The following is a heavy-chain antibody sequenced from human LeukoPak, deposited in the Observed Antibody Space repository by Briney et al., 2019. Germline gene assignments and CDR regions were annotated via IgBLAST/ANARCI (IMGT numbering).Heavy chain of an antibody. CDR3: AKERGTAGECAFDI. Sequence: PGESLRLSCAASGFTFSANWISWVRRAPGKGLEWVANIKPDGRQKYYVDSVNGRFIISRDNAKNSLYLQMNSLRAEDTAVYYCAKERGTAGECAFDIWGQGTLVTVS. V-gene: IGHV3-7*03. CDR1: GFTFSANW. J-gene: IGHJ3*02. D-gene: IGHD3-10*01. CDR2: IKPDGRQK.